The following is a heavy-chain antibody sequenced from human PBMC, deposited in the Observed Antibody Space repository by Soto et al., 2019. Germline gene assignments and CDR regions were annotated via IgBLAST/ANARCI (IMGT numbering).Heavy chain of an antibody. J-gene: IGHJ4*01. D-gene: IGHD2-21*01. CDR1: GFTFNSYA. CDR3: ARHTLLWFGENDY. CDR2: ISYDGTKK. Sequence: PGGSLRLSCAASGFTFNSYAINWVRQAPGKGLEWVAVISYDGTKKEYAESVKGRFSISRDNSNKTVSLQMNNLRPGDTAVYYCARHTLLWFGENDYWGQGTLVTVSS. V-gene: IGHV3-30*04.